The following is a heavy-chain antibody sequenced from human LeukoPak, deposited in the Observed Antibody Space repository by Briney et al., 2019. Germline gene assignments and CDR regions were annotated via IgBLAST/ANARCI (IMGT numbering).Heavy chain of an antibody. Sequence: GGSLRLSCAASGFTFSSYAMHWVRQAPGKGLEGVAFISYDGSNKYYADSVKDRFTISRDNSKDTLYLQMNSLRAEDTAVYYCARETEDDSSGYYSDYWGQGTLVTVSS. CDR2: ISYDGSNK. CDR1: GFTFSSYA. CDR3: ARETEDDSSGYYSDY. V-gene: IGHV3-30*04. D-gene: IGHD3-22*01. J-gene: IGHJ4*02.